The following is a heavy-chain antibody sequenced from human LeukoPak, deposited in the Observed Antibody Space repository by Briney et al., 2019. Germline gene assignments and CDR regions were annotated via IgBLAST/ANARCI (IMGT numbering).Heavy chain of an antibody. J-gene: IGHJ6*03. CDR1: GYTFTSYG. D-gene: IGHD4-17*01. CDR3: ARASDYVPYYYYMDV. Sequence: ASVKVSCKASGYTFTSYGISWVRQAPGQGLEWMGWISAYNGNTNHAQKLQGRVTMTTDTSTSTAYMELRSLRSDDTAVYYCARASDYVPYYYYMDVWGKGTTVTVSS. V-gene: IGHV1-18*01. CDR2: ISAYNGNT.